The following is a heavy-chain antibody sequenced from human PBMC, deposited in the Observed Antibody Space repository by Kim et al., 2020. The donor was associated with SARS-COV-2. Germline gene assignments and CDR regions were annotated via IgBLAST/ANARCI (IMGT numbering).Heavy chain of an antibody. CDR2: ISGSGATT. D-gene: IGHD1-26*01. CDR1: GFSFSTFS. CDR3: SKDHPEGAIHF. V-gene: IGHV3-23*01. Sequence: GGSLRLSCAASGFSFSTFSMSWVRRVPGKGLEWVSAISGSGATTYYADSVKGRFTVSRDNPNNTLFLQMTSVRVGDTAVYYCSKDHPEGAIHFWGQGTSVSVSS. J-gene: IGHJ1*01.